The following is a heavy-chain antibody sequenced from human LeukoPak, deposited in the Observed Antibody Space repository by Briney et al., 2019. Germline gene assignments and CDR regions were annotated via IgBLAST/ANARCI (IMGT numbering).Heavy chain of an antibody. CDR3: TRGLVVVAQYFQH. Sequence: GGSLRLSCAAFGFTFDTYTMNWVRQAPGTGLEWVSYIDTTSTTMYYADSVKGRFTISRDNAKNSLYLQMNSLRVEDTAVYYCTRGLVVVAQYFQHWGQGTLVTVSS. CDR2: IDTTSTTM. CDR1: GFTFDTYT. J-gene: IGHJ1*01. D-gene: IGHD2-15*01. V-gene: IGHV3-48*01.